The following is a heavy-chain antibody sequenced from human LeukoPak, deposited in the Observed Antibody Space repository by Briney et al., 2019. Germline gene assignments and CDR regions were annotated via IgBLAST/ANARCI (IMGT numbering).Heavy chain of an antibody. D-gene: IGHD6-13*01. CDR2: INHSGGT. Sequence: PSETLSLTCAVHGGSFSGYYWSWIRQPPGKGVERIGEINHSGGTNYNPSLKRRVTISVDTSKNQFSLKLSSVTAADTAVYYCARKVAAAAGSSGAPYYFDYWGQGTLVTVSS. J-gene: IGHJ4*02. V-gene: IGHV4-34*01. CDR3: ARKVAAAAGSSGAPYYFDY. CDR1: GGSFSGYY.